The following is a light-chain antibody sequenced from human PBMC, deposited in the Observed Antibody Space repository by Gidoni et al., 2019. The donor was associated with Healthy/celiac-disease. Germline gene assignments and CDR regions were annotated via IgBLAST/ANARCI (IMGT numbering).Light chain of an antibody. J-gene: IGLJ2*01. V-gene: IGLV2-11*01. Sequence: QSALTQPRSVSGSPGQSVPISCTGTSSDVGGYNYVSWYQQHPGKAPKLMIYDVSKRPSGVPDRFSVSKSGNTASLTISGLQAEDEADYYCCSYAGSYTFYVVFGGGTKLTVL. CDR3: CSYAGSYTFYVV. CDR2: DVS. CDR1: SSDVGGYNY.